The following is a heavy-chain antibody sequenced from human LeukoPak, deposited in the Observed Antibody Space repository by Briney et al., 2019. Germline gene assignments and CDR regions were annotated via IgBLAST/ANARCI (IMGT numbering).Heavy chain of an antibody. J-gene: IGHJ4*02. CDR1: GYSFTSYW. V-gene: IGHV5-51*01. D-gene: IGHD3-22*01. CDR2: IYPGDSDT. Sequence: GESLKISCKGSGYSFTSYWIGWVRQMPGKGPEWMGIIYPGDSDTRYSPSFQGQVTISADKSISTAYLQWSSLKASDTAMYYCARRSYYDSSGYYQGFDYWGQGTLVTVSS. CDR3: ARRSYYDSSGYYQGFDY.